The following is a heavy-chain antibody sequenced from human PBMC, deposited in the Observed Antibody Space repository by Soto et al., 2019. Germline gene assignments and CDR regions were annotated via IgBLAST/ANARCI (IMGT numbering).Heavy chain of an antibody. D-gene: IGHD6-25*01. CDR2: VYFSGNT. CDR3: GSVRPSGYVLS. Sequence: LSLTCTVSGGSLSSYYWTWIRQSPGKGLQWIGYVYFSGNTNYNPSLKSRVTISIDTSKNQFSLRLASVTAADTAFYYCGSVRPSGYVLSWGQGTLVTVSS. J-gene: IGHJ5*02. CDR1: GGSLSSYY. V-gene: IGHV4-59*01.